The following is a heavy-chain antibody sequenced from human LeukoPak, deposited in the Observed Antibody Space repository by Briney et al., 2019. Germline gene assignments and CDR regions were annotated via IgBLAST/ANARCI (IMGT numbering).Heavy chain of an antibody. Sequence: GASVTVSCTASGYTFTNYYMHWVRQAPGQGLEWMGIINPSGNSTSYAQKFQGRVTMTWDTSTSTVYMEVSSLRFEDTAVYYCAPSAFDHWGQGTLVTVST. CDR1: GYTFTNYY. J-gene: IGHJ4*02. CDR3: APSAFDH. V-gene: IGHV1-46*01. CDR2: INPSGNST. D-gene: IGHD3-10*01.